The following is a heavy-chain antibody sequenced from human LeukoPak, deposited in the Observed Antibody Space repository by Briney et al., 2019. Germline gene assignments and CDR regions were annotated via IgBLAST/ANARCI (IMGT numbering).Heavy chain of an antibody. Sequence: SETLSLTCTVSGGSISSSSYYWGWIRQPPGKGLEWIGTIRYSGNTYYKSSLKSRVTISTDTSKNQFSLKLTSVTAADTALYYCARTDMTTVASDAFDIWGQGTMVTVSS. V-gene: IGHV4-39*07. CDR3: ARTDMTTVASDAFDI. CDR2: IRYSGNT. CDR1: GGSISSSSYY. J-gene: IGHJ3*02. D-gene: IGHD4-23*01.